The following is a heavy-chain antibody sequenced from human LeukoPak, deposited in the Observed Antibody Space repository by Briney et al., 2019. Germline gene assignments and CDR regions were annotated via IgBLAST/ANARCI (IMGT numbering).Heavy chain of an antibody. V-gene: IGHV3-23*01. J-gene: IGHJ6*02. CDR2: ISADGYGT. CDR3: ARGCGTSCPRLYYGMDV. D-gene: IGHD2-2*01. Sequence: GGSLRLSCAASGFTFSDYAMIWVRQAPGKGLEWVSAISADGYGTYYADSVKGRFTISRDNSKNTLYLQMNSLRAEDTAVYYCARGCGTSCPRLYYGMDVWGQGTTVTVSS. CDR1: GFTFSDYA.